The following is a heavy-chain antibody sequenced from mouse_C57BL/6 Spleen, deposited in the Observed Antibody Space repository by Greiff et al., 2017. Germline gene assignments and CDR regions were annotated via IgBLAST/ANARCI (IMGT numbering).Heavy chain of an antibody. J-gene: IGHJ1*03. Sequence: EVKLLESGGGLVKPGGSLKLSCAASGFTFSDYGMHWVRQAPEKGLEWVAYISSGSSTINYADTVKGRFTISRDNAKNTRFLQMTRLRSDDTAMYYCARNRWDWYFDVWGTGTTVTVSS. V-gene: IGHV5-17*01. CDR3: ARNRWDWYFDV. CDR2: ISSGSSTI. CDR1: GFTFSDYG. D-gene: IGHD2-14*01.